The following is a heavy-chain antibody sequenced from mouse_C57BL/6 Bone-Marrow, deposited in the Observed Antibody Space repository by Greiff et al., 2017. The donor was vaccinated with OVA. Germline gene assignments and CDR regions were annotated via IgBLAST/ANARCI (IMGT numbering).Heavy chain of an antibody. CDR2: IWGVGST. J-gene: IGHJ3*01. Sequence: VHLVESGPGLVAPSQSLSITCTVSGFSLTSYGVDWVRQSPGKGLEWLGVIWGVGSTNSNSALKSRLSISKDNSKSQVFLKMNSLQTDDTAMYYCASGLLPFAYWGQGTLVTVSA. V-gene: IGHV2-6*01. D-gene: IGHD1-1*01. CDR1: GFSLTSYG. CDR3: ASGLLPFAY.